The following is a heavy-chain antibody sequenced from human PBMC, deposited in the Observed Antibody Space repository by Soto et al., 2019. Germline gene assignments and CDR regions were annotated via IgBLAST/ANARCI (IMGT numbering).Heavy chain of an antibody. J-gene: IGHJ4*02. CDR1: GGSISSNY. CDR2: IYYSGST. D-gene: IGHD2-8*01. CDR3: ARDYTPNGGLDY. Sequence: PSETLSLTCTVSGGSISSNYWSSIRQPPGKGLEWIGYIYYSGSTNYNPSLKSRVTISVDTSKNQFSLKLSSVTAADTAVYYCARDYTPNGGLDYWGQGTLVTVSS. V-gene: IGHV4-59*01.